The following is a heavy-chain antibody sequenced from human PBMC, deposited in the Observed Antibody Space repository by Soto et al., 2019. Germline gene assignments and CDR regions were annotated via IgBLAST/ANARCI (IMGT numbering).Heavy chain of an antibody. Sequence: QLQLQESGSGLVKPSQTLSLTCTVSGGSINCEGCSWSWIRQPPGKGLEWVGYIYYTGSTYYNPSLESRVTLSIDRSKGQFSLKLSSVTAADTAVYFCARDTWVTSFDYWSQGTLVTSPQ. CDR2: IYYTGST. CDR3: ARDTWVTSFDY. J-gene: IGHJ4*02. D-gene: IGHD2-21*02. CDR1: GGSINCEGCS. V-gene: IGHV4-30-2*01.